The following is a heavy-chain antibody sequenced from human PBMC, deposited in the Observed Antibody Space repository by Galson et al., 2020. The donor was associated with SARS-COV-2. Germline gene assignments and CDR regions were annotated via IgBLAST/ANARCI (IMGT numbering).Heavy chain of an antibody. D-gene: IGHD5-12*01. Sequence: GESLKISFSASGFTFSIYNIDWVPQAPRKGVEGVSSITSSSSYIYYADSVKGRFTISRDNAKNSLYLQMNSLRAEDTAVYYCPSVQGGDIVVTIRSYYYYYGMDVWGQGTTVTVSS. J-gene: IGHJ6*02. CDR3: PSVQGGDIVVTIRSYYYYYGMDV. V-gene: IGHV3-21*01. CDR2: ITSSSSYI. CDR1: GFTFSIYN.